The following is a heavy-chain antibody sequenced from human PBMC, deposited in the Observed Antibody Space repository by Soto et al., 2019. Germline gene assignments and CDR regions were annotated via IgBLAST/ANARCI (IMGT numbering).Heavy chain of an antibody. CDR2: IKQDGSEK. Sequence: EVQLMESGGGLVQPGGSLRLSCAASGFSFGASWMAWVRQAPGKGLEWVADIKQDGSEKNYVDSVKGRVTISRDNAKNALYLQMNSLRAEDPAVYYCASDPYYGASDYWGLGTLVTVSS. J-gene: IGHJ4*02. V-gene: IGHV3-7*01. D-gene: IGHD3-10*01. CDR3: ASDPYYGASDY. CDR1: GFSFGASW.